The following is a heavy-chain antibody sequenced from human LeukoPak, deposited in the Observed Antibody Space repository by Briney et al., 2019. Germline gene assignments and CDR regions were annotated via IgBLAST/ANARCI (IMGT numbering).Heavy chain of an antibody. J-gene: IGHJ4*02. D-gene: IGHD4-17*01. Sequence: GGSLRLSCAASGFTFSSYGMHWVRQAPGKGLEWVAVISYDGSNKYYADSVKGRFTISRDNSKNTLYLQMNSLRAGDTAVYYCVRAEFDYWGQGTLVTVSS. V-gene: IGHV3-30*03. CDR1: GFTFSSYG. CDR3: VRAEFDY. CDR2: ISYDGSNK.